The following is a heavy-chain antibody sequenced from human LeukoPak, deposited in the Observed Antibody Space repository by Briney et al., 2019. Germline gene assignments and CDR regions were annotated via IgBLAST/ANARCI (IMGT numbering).Heavy chain of an antibody. V-gene: IGHV4-39*01. CDR1: SGSISSSTNY. J-gene: IGHJ3*02. CDR2: IYYTGNT. Sequence: PSETLSLTCTVSSGSISSSTNYWGWIRQPPGKGLESIGSIYYTGNTFYNPSLKSRVTISVDTSKNQFSLKLTSVTAADTAVYYCASRPRYCATSGCGGEAFDIWGQGTMVTVSS. CDR3: ASRPRYCATSGCGGEAFDI. D-gene: IGHD2-8*01.